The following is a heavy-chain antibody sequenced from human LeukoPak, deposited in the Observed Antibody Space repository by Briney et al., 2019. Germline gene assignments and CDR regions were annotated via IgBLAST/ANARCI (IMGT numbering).Heavy chain of an antibody. V-gene: IGHV3-30-3*01. D-gene: IGHD2-21*01. Sequence: HPGRSLRLSCAASGFTFSSYAMHWVRQAPGKGLEWLAVISYDGGNKYYADAVKGRFTISRDNAKRSLFLQMTTLRVEDTAVYYCVRAPDPLRIDYWGQGTLVTVSS. J-gene: IGHJ4*02. CDR1: GFTFSSYA. CDR3: VRAPDPLRIDY. CDR2: ISYDGGNK.